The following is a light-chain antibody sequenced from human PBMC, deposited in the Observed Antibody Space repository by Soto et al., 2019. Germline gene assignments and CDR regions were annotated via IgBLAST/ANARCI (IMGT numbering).Light chain of an antibody. Sequence: QPVLTQPPSASGTPGQRVTIFCSGSSSNIGTNTVIWYQQLPGAAPKLLIYSDNQRPSGVPDRFSGSKSGTSASLAISGFQSEDEADYYCAAWDVSLVVFGGGTKLTVL. J-gene: IGLJ2*01. CDR1: SSNIGTNT. CDR3: AAWDVSLVV. CDR2: SDN. V-gene: IGLV1-44*01.